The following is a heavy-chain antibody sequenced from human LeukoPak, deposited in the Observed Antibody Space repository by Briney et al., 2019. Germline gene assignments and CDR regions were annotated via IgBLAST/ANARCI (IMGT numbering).Heavy chain of an antibody. J-gene: IGHJ5*02. CDR2: INHSGST. Sequence: SETLSLTCAVYGGSFSGYYWSWIRQPPGKGLEWIGEINHSGSTNYNPSLKSRVTISVDTSKNQFSLKLSSVTAADTAVYYCARSPPESAAHYNWFDPWGQGTLVTVSS. CDR3: ARSPPESAAHYNWFDP. D-gene: IGHD6-6*01. V-gene: IGHV4-34*01. CDR1: GGSFSGYY.